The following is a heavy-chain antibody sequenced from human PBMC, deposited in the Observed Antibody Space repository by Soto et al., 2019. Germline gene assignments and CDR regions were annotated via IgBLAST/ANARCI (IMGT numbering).Heavy chain of an antibody. CDR3: ARLVATIRDFDY. V-gene: IGHV1-18*01. J-gene: IGHJ4*02. D-gene: IGHD5-12*01. CDR1: GHTFTSYG. CDR2: ISAYNGNT. Sequence: ASVKVSCKASGHTFTSYGISWVRQAPGQGLEWMGWISAYNGNTNYAQKLQGRVTMTTDTSTSTAYMELRSLRSDDTAVYYCARLVATIRDFDYWGQGTLVTVSS.